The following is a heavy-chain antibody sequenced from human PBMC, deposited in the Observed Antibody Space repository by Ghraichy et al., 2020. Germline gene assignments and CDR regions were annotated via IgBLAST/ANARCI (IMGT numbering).Heavy chain of an antibody. CDR2: IKQDGSEE. V-gene: IGHV3-7*01. Sequence: LSLTCVASGFALSTSWMSWVRQAPGKGLEWVAYIKQDGSEEYYVDSVKGRFTISRDNAKNSLYLQMNSLRVEDTAVYCGKGGWYPDCWGQGTLVTVSS. CDR3: KGGWYPDC. D-gene: IGHD6-19*01. CDR1: GFALSTSW. J-gene: IGHJ4*02.